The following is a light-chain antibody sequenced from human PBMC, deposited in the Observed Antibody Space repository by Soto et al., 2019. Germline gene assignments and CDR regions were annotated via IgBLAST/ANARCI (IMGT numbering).Light chain of an antibody. CDR1: NIGSTS. J-gene: IGLJ2*01. CDR3: QVWDSSSAHVV. Sequence: SYELTQPPSVSVAPGKTARISCGGNNIGSTSVHWYQRKPGQAPVLVIYSDPALPSVIPERFSGSNSGNTATLTISRVEAGDEADYYCQVWDSSSAHVVFGGGTKLTVL. CDR2: SDP. V-gene: IGLV3-21*04.